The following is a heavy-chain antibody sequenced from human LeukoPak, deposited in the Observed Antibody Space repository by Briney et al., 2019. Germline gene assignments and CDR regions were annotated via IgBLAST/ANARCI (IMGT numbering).Heavy chain of an antibody. CDR1: GYSISSGDY. J-gene: IGHJ4*02. CDR2: INHSGST. CDR3: AADYYDSSGYDY. D-gene: IGHD3-22*01. V-gene: IGHV4-38-2*01. Sequence: SETLSLTCAVSGYSISSGDYWGWIRQPPGKGLEWIGEINHSGSTNYNPSLKSRVTISVDTSKNQFSLKLSSVTAADTAVFYCAADYYDSSGYDYWGQGTLVTVSS.